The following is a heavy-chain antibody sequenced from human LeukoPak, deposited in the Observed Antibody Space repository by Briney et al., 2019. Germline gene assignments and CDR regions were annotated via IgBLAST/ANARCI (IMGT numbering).Heavy chain of an antibody. J-gene: IGHJ4*02. D-gene: IGHD4-11*01. Sequence: GGSLRLSCAASGFTFRNYAMPWVRQAPGKGLEWVAGTWYDGSNKNYADSVKGRFTISRDNSKNTLYLQMNSLRAEDTAVYYCVRDGIDYNTYDFDYWGQGTLVTVSS. CDR1: GFTFRNYA. CDR3: VRDGIDYNTYDFDY. CDR2: TWYDGSNK. V-gene: IGHV3-33*01.